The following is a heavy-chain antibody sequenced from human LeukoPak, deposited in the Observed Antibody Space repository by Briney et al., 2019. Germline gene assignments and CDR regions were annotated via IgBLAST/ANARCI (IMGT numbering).Heavy chain of an antibody. D-gene: IGHD6-19*01. CDR2: IYTSGST. V-gene: IGHV4-61*02. Sequence: SQTLSLTCTVSGGSISSGSYYWSWIRQPAGKGLEWIGRIYTSGSTNYNPSFKSRVTISVDTSKNQFSLKLSSVTAADTAVYYCARFPGGAGAFDYWGQGTLVTVSS. J-gene: IGHJ4*02. CDR1: GGSISSGSYY. CDR3: ARFPGGAGAFDY.